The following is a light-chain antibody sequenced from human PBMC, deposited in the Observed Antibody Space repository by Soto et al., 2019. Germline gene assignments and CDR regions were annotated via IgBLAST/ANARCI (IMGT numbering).Light chain of an antibody. CDR3: QQYVSSPFT. Sequence: EMVLTQSPGTLSMSPGERATLSCRASQSVSSTYSAWYQQKPGQAPRLLIYGASSRATGIPDRFSGSGSGTDFTLTISGLENEDFSVYYCQQYVSSPFTFGPGTKVDI. V-gene: IGKV3-20*01. CDR1: QSVSSTY. J-gene: IGKJ3*01. CDR2: GAS.